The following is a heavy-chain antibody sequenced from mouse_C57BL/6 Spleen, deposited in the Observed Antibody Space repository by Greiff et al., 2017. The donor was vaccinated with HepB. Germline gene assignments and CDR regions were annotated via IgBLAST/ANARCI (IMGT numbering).Heavy chain of an antibody. D-gene: IGHD2-13*01. J-gene: IGHJ2*01. Sequence: EVQLQQSGPELVKPGASVKISCKASGYSFTGYYMNWVKQSPEKSLEWIGEINPSTGGTTYNQKFKAKATLTVDKSSSTAYMQLKSLTSEDSAVYYCARGGDLYYFDDWGQGTTLTVSS. CDR1: GYSFTGYY. V-gene: IGHV1-42*01. CDR2: INPSTGGT. CDR3: ARGGDLYYFDD.